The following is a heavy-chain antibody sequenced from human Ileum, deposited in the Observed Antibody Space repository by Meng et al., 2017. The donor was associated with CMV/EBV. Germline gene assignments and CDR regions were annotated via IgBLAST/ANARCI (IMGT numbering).Heavy chain of an antibody. CDR2: IFYRSPT. J-gene: IGHJ5*02. D-gene: IGHD2-2*02. Sequence: QPQLPRACPGPVTPSRSLSRPCTGSGGSSSRSSYNWCWFLQPPGKKLEWIGRIFYRSPTYYNPSLKSRVTMSIDTSTNQFSLNLRSVTAADTAVYYCVRDKDNTYLLDWFDPWGQGTLVTVSS. CDR3: VRDKDNTYLLDWFDP. V-gene: IGHV4-39*07. CDR1: GGSSSRSSYN.